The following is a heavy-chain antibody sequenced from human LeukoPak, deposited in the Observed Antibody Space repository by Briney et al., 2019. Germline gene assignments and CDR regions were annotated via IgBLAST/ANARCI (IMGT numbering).Heavy chain of an antibody. Sequence: SETLSLTCTVSGGSMSSYYWSWIRQPAGKELEWIGHIYTSGSTNYNPSLKSRVTMSVDTSRNQFSLKLSSVTAADTAVYYCAMTPTYYYDNSGYYRWSQGTLVTVSS. CDR3: AMTPTYYYDNSGYYR. CDR2: IYTSGST. V-gene: IGHV4-4*07. J-gene: IGHJ4*02. D-gene: IGHD3-22*01. CDR1: GGSMSSYY.